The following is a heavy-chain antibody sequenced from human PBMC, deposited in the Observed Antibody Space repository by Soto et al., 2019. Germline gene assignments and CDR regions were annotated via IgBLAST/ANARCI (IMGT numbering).Heavy chain of an antibody. Sequence: QVHLVQSGAEVRQPGSSVRVSCTASGDTFTKYAISWLRQAPGQGLGWMGGIVPVFGRVTYAQRFQDRVSIIADKSTASSYLELTSLTADDTDVYYCAGVASASTWDYFDYWGHGTLVTLSS. V-gene: IGHV1-69*06. J-gene: IGHJ4*01. CDR3: AGVASASTWDYFDY. CDR2: IVPVFGRV. CDR1: GDTFTKYA. D-gene: IGHD2-2*01.